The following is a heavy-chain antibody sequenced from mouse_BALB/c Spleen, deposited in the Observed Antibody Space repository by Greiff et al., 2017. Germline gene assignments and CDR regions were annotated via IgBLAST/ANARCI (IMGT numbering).Heavy chain of an antibody. J-gene: IGHJ2*01. CDR1: GYSITSDYA. Sequence: EVKVEESGPGLVKPSQSLSLTCTVTGYSITSDYAWNWIRQFPGNKLEWMGYISYSGSTSYNPSLKSRISITRDTSKNQFFLQLNSVTTEDTATYYCASNYYGSSYFDYWGQGTTLTVSS. D-gene: IGHD1-1*01. CDR2: ISYSGST. CDR3: ASNYYGSSYFDY. V-gene: IGHV3-2*02.